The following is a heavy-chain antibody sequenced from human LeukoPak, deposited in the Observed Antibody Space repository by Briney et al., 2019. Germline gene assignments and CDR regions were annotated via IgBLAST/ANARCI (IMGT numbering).Heavy chain of an antibody. V-gene: IGHV3-66*01. D-gene: IGHD6-19*01. CDR3: ARASRWLAFDN. CDR2: IYNGDNT. J-gene: IGHJ4*02. Sequence: GGSLRVSCVASRFTVSNNHMNWVRQAPGKGLEWVSVIYNGDNTYYADSVQGRFTISKDNSKNTLYLQMNSLRPEDTAVYFCARASRWLAFDNWGQGTLVTVSS. CDR1: RFTVSNNH.